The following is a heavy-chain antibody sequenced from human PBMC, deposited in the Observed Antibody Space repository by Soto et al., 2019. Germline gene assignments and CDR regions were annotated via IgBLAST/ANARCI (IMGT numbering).Heavy chain of an antibody. D-gene: IGHD4-17*01. CDR2: IKSKTDGGTT. Sequence: EVQLVESGGGLVKPGGSLRLSCAASGFTFSNAWMSWVRQAPGKGLEWVGRIKSKTDGGTTDYAAPVKGRFTISRDDSKNTLYLQMNSLKTEDTAVYYRTTVRDYGDTRPDWGQGTLVTVSS. V-gene: IGHV3-15*01. CDR3: TTVRDYGDTRPD. CDR1: GFTFSNAW. J-gene: IGHJ4*02.